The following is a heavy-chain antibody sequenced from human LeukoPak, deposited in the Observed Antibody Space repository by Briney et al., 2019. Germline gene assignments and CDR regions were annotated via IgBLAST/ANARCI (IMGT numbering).Heavy chain of an antibody. V-gene: IGHV3-30*04. J-gene: IGHJ4*02. CDR2: ISYDGSNK. CDR3: ARGYCSSTACPPCDY. D-gene: IGHD2-2*01. CDR1: GFTFSTYT. Sequence: GGSLRLSCAASGFTFSTYTIHWVRQAPGKGLEWVAVISYDGSNKYYADSVKGRFTLSRDNSKDTLYLQTDGLRAEDTAVYSCARGYCSSTACPPCDYWGQGTLVTVSS.